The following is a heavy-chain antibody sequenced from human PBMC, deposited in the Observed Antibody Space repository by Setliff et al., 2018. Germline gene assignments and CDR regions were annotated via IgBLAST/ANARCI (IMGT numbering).Heavy chain of an antibody. Sequence: ASVKVSCKASGYIFTDYGVTWVRQAPGQGLEWVGWISPYSGNTYYAPKFQGRITMTTDTSTTTAYMELKSLRSDDTAIYYCSRLVRYCTRTSCQRLSGDDYWGQGALVTVSS. CDR1: GYIFTDYG. CDR2: ISPYSGNT. V-gene: IGHV1-18*01. J-gene: IGHJ4*02. CDR3: SRLVRYCTRTSCQRLSGDDY. D-gene: IGHD2-2*01.